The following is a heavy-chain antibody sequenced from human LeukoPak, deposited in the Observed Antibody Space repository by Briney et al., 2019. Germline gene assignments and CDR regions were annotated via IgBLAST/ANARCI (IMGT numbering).Heavy chain of an antibody. Sequence: GGSLRLSCAASGFTFSSYAMHWVRQAPGKGLEWVAVISYDGSNKYYADSVKGRFTISRDNSKNTLYLQMNSLRAEDTAVYYCAREPSAAGYLFDYWGQGTLVTVSS. CDR1: GFTFSSYA. V-gene: IGHV3-30-3*01. CDR2: ISYDGSNK. J-gene: IGHJ4*02. D-gene: IGHD6-13*01. CDR3: AREPSAAGYLFDY.